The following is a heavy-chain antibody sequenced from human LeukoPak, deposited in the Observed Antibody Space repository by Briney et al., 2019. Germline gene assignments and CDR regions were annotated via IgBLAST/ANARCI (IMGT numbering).Heavy chain of an antibody. Sequence: GGSLRLSCAASGFTFSSYGMHWVRQAPGKGLEWVAVIWYDESNKYYADSVKGRFTISRDNSKNTLYLQMNSLRAEDTAVYYCAKDYPVPAVWGKGTTVTVSS. V-gene: IGHV3-33*06. CDR2: IWYDESNK. CDR1: GFTFSSYG. D-gene: IGHD2-2*01. J-gene: IGHJ6*04. CDR3: AKDYPVPAV.